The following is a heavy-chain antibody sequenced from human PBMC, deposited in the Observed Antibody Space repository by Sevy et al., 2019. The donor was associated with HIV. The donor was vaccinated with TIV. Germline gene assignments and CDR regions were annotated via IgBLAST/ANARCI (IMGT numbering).Heavy chain of an antibody. J-gene: IGHJ4*02. D-gene: IGHD1-1*01. Sequence: GGSLRLSCTTSGFTFGDYAMNGVRQAPGKGLEWVAFLKSKADGGTVDHAASVKGRFTISSDDSKSIAYLQMNDLTTEDTGVYYCTRWKGLQSIFDYWGQGALVTVSS. CDR1: GFTFGDYA. CDR3: TRWKGLQSIFDY. CDR2: LKSKADGGTV. V-gene: IGHV3-49*04.